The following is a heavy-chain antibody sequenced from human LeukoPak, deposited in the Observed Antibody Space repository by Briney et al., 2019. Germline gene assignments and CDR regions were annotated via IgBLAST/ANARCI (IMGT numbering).Heavy chain of an antibody. V-gene: IGHV3-7*04. Sequence: PGGSLRLSCAASGFTFSNYWMSWVRQAPGKGLEWVANIKQDGSEKYYVDSVKGRFTISRDNAKNSLYLQMNSLRAEDTAVYYCARGYGYNPFFDYWGQRTLVTVSS. D-gene: IGHD5-24*01. CDR3: ARGYGYNPFFDY. J-gene: IGHJ4*02. CDR2: IKQDGSEK. CDR1: GFTFSNYW.